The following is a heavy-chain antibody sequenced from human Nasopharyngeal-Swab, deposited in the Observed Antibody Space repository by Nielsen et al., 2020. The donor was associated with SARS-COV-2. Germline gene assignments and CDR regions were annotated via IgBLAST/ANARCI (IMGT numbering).Heavy chain of an antibody. CDR2: IYYSGST. Sequence: SETLSLTCTVSGGSISSGDYYWSWIRQPPGKGLEWIGYIYYSGSTNYNPSLKSRVTISVDTSKKQFSLKLSSVTAADTAVYYCASSESLNWFDPWGQGTLVTVSS. J-gene: IGHJ5*02. V-gene: IGHV4-61*08. D-gene: IGHD3-10*01. CDR1: GGSISSGDYY. CDR3: ASSESLNWFDP.